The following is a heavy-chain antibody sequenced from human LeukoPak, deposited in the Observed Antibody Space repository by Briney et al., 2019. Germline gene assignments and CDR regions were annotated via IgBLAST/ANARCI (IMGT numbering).Heavy chain of an antibody. Sequence: GASVKVSCKASGGTFSSYAISWVRQAPGQGLEWMGWINPNSGGTNYAQKFQGRVTMTRDTSISTAYMELSRLRSDDTAVYYCARGARRGYSNWFDPWGQGTLVTVSS. D-gene: IGHD5-18*01. J-gene: IGHJ5*02. CDR2: INPNSGGT. CDR3: ARGARRGYSNWFDP. V-gene: IGHV1-2*02. CDR1: GGTFSSYA.